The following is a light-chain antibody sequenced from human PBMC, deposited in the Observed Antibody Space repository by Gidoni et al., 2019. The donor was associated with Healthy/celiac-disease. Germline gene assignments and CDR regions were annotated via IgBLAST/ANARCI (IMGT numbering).Light chain of an antibody. CDR2: AAS. J-gene: IGKJ3*01. CDR1: QSISSY. CDR3: QQSYSTPWFT. Sequence: DIQMTPSPSSLSESVGDRVTITCRASQSISSYLNWYQQKPGKAPKLLIYAASSLQSGVPSRFSGSGSGTEFTLTISSLQPEDFATYYCQQSYSTPWFTFGPGTKVDIK. V-gene: IGKV1-39*01.